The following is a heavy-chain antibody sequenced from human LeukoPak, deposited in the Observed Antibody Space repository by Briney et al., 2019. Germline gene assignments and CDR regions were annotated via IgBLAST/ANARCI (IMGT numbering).Heavy chain of an antibody. V-gene: IGHV1-2*02. D-gene: IGHD2-2*01. CDR1: VYTLTGYY. CDR2: INPNRCGT. CDR3: ARDRLGYCSSTSCYGSNGMDV. Sequence: RASVKVSRKASVYTLTGYYMHWVRPAPRQGPEWVGWINPNRCGTHYAQNFQGRITHTRDTSISTAYMELSRLRSDDTAVYYWARDRLGYCSSTSCYGSNGMDVWGQGTTVTVSS. J-gene: IGHJ6*02.